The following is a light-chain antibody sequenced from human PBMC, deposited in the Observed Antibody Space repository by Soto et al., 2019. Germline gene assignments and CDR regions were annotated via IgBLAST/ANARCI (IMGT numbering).Light chain of an antibody. CDR1: SSNIGAGYD. V-gene: IGLV1-40*01. CDR2: GNN. Sequence: QSVLTQPPSVSGAPGQRVTISCTGSSSNIGAGYDVHWYQQLPGTAPKLLIYGNNNRPSGVPDRFSGSKSATSDSLAITGLQAEDEADYYCAAWDDSLNGPVFGGGTKLTVL. J-gene: IGLJ2*01. CDR3: AAWDDSLNGPV.